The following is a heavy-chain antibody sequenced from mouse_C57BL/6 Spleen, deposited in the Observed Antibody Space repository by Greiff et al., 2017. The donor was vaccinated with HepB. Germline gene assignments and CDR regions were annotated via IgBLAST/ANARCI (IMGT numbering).Heavy chain of an antibody. CDR3: ARQYYDYDGGFAY. J-gene: IGHJ3*01. D-gene: IGHD2-4*01. V-gene: IGHV1-52*01. Sequence: QVHVKQPGAELVRPGSSVKLSCKASGYTFTSYWMHWVKQRPIQGLEWIGNIDPSDSETHYNQKFKDKATLTVDKSSSTAYMQLSSLTSEDSAVYYCARQYYDYDGGFAYWGQGTLVTVSA. CDR1: GYTFTSYW. CDR2: IDPSDSET.